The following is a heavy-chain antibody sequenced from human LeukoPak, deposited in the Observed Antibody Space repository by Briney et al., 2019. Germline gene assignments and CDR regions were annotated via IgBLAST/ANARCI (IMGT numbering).Heavy chain of an antibody. CDR3: AKSKVWGTYRYTFDS. CDR2: SSGTGGST. Sequence: GGSLRLSRAASGFTFSTYAMTWVRQARGKGLDWVSTSSGTGGSTHYADSVKGRFTMSRDNSKNTLYLQINNMRAEDTAIYYCAKSKVWGTYRYTFDSWGQGTLVTVSA. V-gene: IGHV3-23*01. CDR1: GFTFSTYA. D-gene: IGHD3-16*02. J-gene: IGHJ4*02.